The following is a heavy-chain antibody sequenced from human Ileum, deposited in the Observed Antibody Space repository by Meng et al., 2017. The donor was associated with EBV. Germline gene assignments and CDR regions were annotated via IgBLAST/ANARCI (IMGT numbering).Heavy chain of an antibody. V-gene: IGHV4-4*02. J-gene: IGHJ4*02. CDR1: GGSISSSNW. CDR3: ARVGQWLPIDY. D-gene: IGHD6-19*01. CDR2: IYHSGST. Sequence: QVELQESGPRMVQPWGTLFLIGAGSGGSISSSNWWSWVRQPPGKGLEWIGEIYHSGSTNYNPSLKSRVTISVDKSKNQFSLNLSSVTAADTAVYYCARVGQWLPIDYWGQGTLVTVSS.